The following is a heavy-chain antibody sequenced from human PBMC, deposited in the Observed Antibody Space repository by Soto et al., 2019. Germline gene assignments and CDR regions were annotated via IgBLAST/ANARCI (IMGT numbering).Heavy chain of an antibody. CDR2: INAGNGNT. CDR1: GYTFTSYA. D-gene: IGHD2-8*01. J-gene: IGHJ5*02. CDR3: ASGFRDIVLIRWLDP. Sequence: ASVKVSCKASGYTFTSYAMHWVRQAPGQRLEWMGWINAGNGNTKYSQKFQGRVTITRDTSASTAYMELSSLRSEDTAVYYCASGFRDIVLIRWLDPWGEGTLVTVYS. V-gene: IGHV1-3*01.